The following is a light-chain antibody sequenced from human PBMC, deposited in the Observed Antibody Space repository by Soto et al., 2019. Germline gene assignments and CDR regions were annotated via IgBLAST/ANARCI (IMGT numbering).Light chain of an antibody. CDR2: WAS. V-gene: IGKV4-1*01. Sequence: DIVMTQSPDSLAVSLGERATINCKSSQSVLYSSNNKNYLAWYQQKPGQPPKLLIYWASTRESGVPDRFSGGGSGTDFALTLSSRQAEDVAVYYCQQYYRPWKFGQGTKVEIK. CDR3: QQYYRPWK. J-gene: IGKJ1*01. CDR1: QSVLYSSNNKNY.